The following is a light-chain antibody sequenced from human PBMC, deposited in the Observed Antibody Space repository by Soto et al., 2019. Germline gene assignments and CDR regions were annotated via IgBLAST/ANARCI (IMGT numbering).Light chain of an antibody. CDR1: QTISSH. J-gene: IGKJ5*01. CDR2: AAS. V-gene: IGKV1-39*01. CDR3: QQSYTTPIT. Sequence: DIPMTQSPSSLSASVGDRVIITCRASQTISSHLNWYQQKPGKAPNLLVYAASSLQSGVPSRFTGSGSGTDFTLTISSLQPEDFATYFCQQSYTTPITFGQGTRLEI.